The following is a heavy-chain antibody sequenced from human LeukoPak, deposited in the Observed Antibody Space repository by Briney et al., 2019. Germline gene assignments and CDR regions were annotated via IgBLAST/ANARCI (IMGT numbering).Heavy chain of an antibody. J-gene: IGHJ5*02. D-gene: IGHD6-13*01. CDR2: IYTSGST. CDR1: GGSISSYY. V-gene: IGHV4-4*07. CDR3: ARDGAYNSSWEPPEGWFDP. Sequence: SETLSLTCTVSGGSISSYYWSWIRQPAGKGLEWIGRIYTSGSTNYNPSLKSRVTMSVDTSKNQFSLKLSSVTAADTAVYYCARDGAYNSSWEPPEGWFDPWGQGTLVTVSS.